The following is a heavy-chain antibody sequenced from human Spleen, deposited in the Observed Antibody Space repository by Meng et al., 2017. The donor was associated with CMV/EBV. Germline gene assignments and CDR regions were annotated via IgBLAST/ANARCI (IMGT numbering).Heavy chain of an antibody. V-gene: IGHV3-23*01. CDR1: GFTFISYA. CDR3: ARGIMGALDY. CDR2: ISGSGTTT. D-gene: IGHD1-26*01. Sequence: GESLKISCAASGFTFISYAMSWVRQAPGKGPEWVSGISGSGTTTYYADSVQGRFTISRDNSRNTLYLQLNSLRAEDTAVYYCARGIMGALDYWGQGTLVTVSS. J-gene: IGHJ4*02.